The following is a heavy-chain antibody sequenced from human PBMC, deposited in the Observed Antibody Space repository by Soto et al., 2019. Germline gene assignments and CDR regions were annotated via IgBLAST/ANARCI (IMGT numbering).Heavy chain of an antibody. Sequence: SETLSLTCTVSGGSISSGGYYWSWIRQHPGKGLEWIGYIYYSGSTYYNPSLKSRVTISVDTSKNQFSLKLSSVTAADTAVYYCAREVRETKAFDYWGQGTLVTSPQ. V-gene: IGHV4-31*03. CDR3: AREVRETKAFDY. J-gene: IGHJ4*02. D-gene: IGHD1-26*01. CDR1: GGSISSGGYY. CDR2: IYYSGST.